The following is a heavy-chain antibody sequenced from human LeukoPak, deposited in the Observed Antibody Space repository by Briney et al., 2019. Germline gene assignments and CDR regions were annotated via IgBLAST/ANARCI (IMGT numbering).Heavy chain of an antibody. D-gene: IGHD3-10*02. V-gene: IGHV3-23*01. CDR2: ISGGRSST. CDR3: AELGITMIGGV. CDR1: GFTFSSYA. Sequence: GGSLRLSCAASGFTFSSYAMSWVRQAPGKGLEWVSGISGGRSSTYYADSVQGRFTISRDNAKNSLYLQMNSLRAEDTAVYYCAELGITMIGGVWGKGTTVTISS. J-gene: IGHJ6*04.